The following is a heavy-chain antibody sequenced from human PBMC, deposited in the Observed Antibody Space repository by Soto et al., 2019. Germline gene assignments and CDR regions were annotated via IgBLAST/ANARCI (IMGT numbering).Heavy chain of an antibody. J-gene: IGHJ4*02. CDR3: ASGGRSYCSGGSCYDLFDY. D-gene: IGHD2-15*01. CDR1: GGSISSYY. CDR2: IYYSGST. Sequence: SETLSLTCTVSGGSISSYYWSWIRQPPGKGLEWIGYIYYSGSTNYNPSLKSRVTISVDTSKNQYSLRLSSVTAADTAVYYCASGGRSYCSGGSCYDLFDYWGQGTLVTVSS. V-gene: IGHV4-59*01.